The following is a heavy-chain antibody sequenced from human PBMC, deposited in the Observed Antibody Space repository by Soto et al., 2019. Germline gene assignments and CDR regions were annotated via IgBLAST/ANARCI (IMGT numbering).Heavy chain of an antibody. Sequence: SETLSLTCPVSGGSISSSSYYWGWIRQPPGKGLEWIGSIYYSGSTYYNPSLKSRVTISVDTSKNQFSLKLSSVTAADTAVYYCARLGSTNHWGQGTLVTVSS. J-gene: IGHJ5*02. CDR3: ARLGSTNH. CDR1: GGSISSSSYY. CDR2: IYYSGST. V-gene: IGHV4-39*01. D-gene: IGHD2-2*01.